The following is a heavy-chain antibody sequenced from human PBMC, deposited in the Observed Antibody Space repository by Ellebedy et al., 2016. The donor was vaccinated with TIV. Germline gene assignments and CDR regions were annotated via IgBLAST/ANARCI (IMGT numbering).Heavy chain of an antibody. CDR2: ISYDGSNK. CDR3: ARRYDFIDATKYYYYGMDV. CDR1: GFTFSSYA. J-gene: IGHJ6*04. V-gene: IGHV3-30-3*01. Sequence: GESLKISCAASGFTFSSYAMHLVRQAPGKGLEWVAVISYDGSNKYYADSVKGRFTISRDNSKNTLYLQMNRLRAEDTAVYYCARRYDFIDATKYYYYGMDVWGKGTTVTVSS. D-gene: IGHD3-3*01.